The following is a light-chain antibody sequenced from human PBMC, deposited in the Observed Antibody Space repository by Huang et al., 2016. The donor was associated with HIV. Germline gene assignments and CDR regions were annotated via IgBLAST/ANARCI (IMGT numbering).Light chain of an antibody. J-gene: IGKJ3*01. V-gene: IGKV1-5*03. CDR2: NAS. Sequence: DIQMTQSPSTLPASVGDRVTITCRASQNINDWLAWYQQKPGKAPKLLIYNASTVQSRVPSRFSGSGSATEFTLTISSLQPDDFATYYCQQYNSFQFTFGPGTKVDVK. CDR1: QNINDW. CDR3: QQYNSFQFT.